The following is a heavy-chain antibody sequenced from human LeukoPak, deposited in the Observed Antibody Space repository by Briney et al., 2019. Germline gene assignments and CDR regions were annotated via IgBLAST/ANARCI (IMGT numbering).Heavy chain of an antibody. CDR3: ARVKMVRGAHWFDP. Sequence: SETLSLTCTVSGYSISSGYYWAWIRQPPGKGLQWIGNIYHSGNTYYNPSLKSRVSISVDTSKNQFSLRLTSVTAADTAVYYCARVKMVRGAHWFDPWGQGTLVTVSS. D-gene: IGHD3-10*01. V-gene: IGHV4-38-2*02. CDR1: GYSISSGYY. J-gene: IGHJ5*02. CDR2: IYHSGNT.